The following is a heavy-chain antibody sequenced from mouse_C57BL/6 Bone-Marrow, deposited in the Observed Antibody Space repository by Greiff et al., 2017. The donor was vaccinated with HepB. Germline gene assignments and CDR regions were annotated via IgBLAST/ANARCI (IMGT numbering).Heavy chain of an antibody. CDR2: ISYDGSN. CDR1: GYSITSCYY. V-gene: IGHV3-6*01. J-gene: IGHJ1*03. Sequence: VQLKQSGPGLVKPSQSLSLTCSVTGYSITSCYYWNWIRQFPGNKLEWMGYISYDGSNNYNPSLKNRISITRDTSKNQFFLKLNSVTTEDTATYYCARGPWTVYWYFDVWGTGTTVTVSS. CDR3: ARGPWTVYWYFDV.